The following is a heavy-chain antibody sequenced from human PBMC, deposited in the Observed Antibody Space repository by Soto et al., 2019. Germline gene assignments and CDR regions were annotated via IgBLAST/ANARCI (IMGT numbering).Heavy chain of an antibody. V-gene: IGHV4-59*12. J-gene: IGHJ6*02. CDR2: IYYSGST. CDR3: ARLSIAVAGEPYYYYYGMDV. D-gene: IGHD6-19*01. Sequence: SETMYLTCAVSGGSISSYYCSWIRQPPGKGLEWIGYIYYSGSTNYNPSLKSRVTISVDTSKNQFSLKLSSVTAADTAVYYCARLSIAVAGEPYYYYYGMDVRGQGTTVTVSS. CDR1: GGSISSYY.